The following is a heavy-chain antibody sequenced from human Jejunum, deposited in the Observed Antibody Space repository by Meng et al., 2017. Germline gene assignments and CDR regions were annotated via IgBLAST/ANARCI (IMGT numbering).Heavy chain of an antibody. Sequence: KESGPTLVNPTQTLTLTCTFSGFSLSTSGVGVGWIRQPPGKGLEWIGEISLSGSPSYNPSLRTRVTISIDTSRNQFSLSLSSVTAADTAVYYCARHGAAPYFDDWGQGSLVTVSS. CDR1: GFSLSTSGVG. CDR3: ARHGAAPYFDD. V-gene: IGHV4/OR15-8*01. D-gene: IGHD2-15*01. J-gene: IGHJ4*02. CDR2: ISLSGSP.